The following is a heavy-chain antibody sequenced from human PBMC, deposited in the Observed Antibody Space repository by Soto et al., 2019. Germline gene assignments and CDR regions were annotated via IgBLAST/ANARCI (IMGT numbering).Heavy chain of an antibody. CDR3: ARESSGWYSPKFFAY. D-gene: IGHD6-19*01. CDR2: FDPEDGET. J-gene: IGHJ4*02. V-gene: IGHV1-24*01. Sequence: ASVKVSCKVSGYTLTELSMHWVRQAPGKGLEWMGGFDPEDGETIYAQKFQGRVTMTEDTSTDTAYMELSSLRAEDTAVYYCARESSGWYSPKFFAYWGQGTLVTVSS. CDR1: GYTLTELS.